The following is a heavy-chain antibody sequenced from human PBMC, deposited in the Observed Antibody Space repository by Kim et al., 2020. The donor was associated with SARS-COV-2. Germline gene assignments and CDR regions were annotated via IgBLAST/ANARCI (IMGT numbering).Heavy chain of an antibody. CDR1: GGSISSYY. D-gene: IGHD6-13*01. CDR3: ARSGYSSTWGRIAFDI. CDR2: IYYSGST. J-gene: IGHJ3*02. Sequence: SETLSLTCSVSGGSISSYYWSWVRQPTGKGLEWIGYIYYSGSTNYNPSLKSRVTISVDTSKNQFSLKLSSVTAADTAVYYCARSGYSSTWGRIAFDIWGQGTMVTVSS. V-gene: IGHV4-59*13.